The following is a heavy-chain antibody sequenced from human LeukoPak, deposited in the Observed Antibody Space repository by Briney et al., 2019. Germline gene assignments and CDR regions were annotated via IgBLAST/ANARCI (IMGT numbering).Heavy chain of an antibody. CDR3: ARDPNMYYFGS. CDR1: GFSFNSYA. J-gene: IGHJ4*02. CDR2: ISYAGSDT. Sequence: GRSLRLSCAASGFSFNSYALHWVRQAPGKGLEWVALISYAGSDTYHADSVKGRFTISRDNSKNTLYLQMNSLRTEDTAVYYCARDPNMYYFGSWGQGTLVTVSS. D-gene: IGHD2/OR15-2a*01. V-gene: IGHV3-30*04.